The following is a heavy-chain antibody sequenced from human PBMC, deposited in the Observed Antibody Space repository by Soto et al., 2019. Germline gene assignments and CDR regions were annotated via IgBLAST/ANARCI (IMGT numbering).Heavy chain of an antibody. CDR2: ISTSIDAT. CDR1: GFAFGNYA. D-gene: IGHD6-6*01. Sequence: PGGSLRLSCVGTGFAFGNYAVGWVRQAPGKGLEWVSSISTSIDATYYADSVKGRFTISRDDSKNTLYLQMNSLRAEDTAVYYCAKDRTVAARNFDYWGQGTLVTVSS. CDR3: AKDRTVAARNFDY. V-gene: IGHV3-23*01. J-gene: IGHJ4*02.